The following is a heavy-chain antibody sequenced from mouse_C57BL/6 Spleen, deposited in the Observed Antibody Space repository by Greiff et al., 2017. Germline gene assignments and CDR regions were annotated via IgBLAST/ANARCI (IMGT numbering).Heavy chain of an antibody. V-gene: IGHV1-69*01. D-gene: IGHD2-4*01. CDR2: IDPSDSYT. J-gene: IGHJ3*01. CDR1: GYTFTSYW. Sequence: QVQLQQPGAELVMPGASVKLSCKASGYTFTSYWMHWVKQRPGQGLEWIGEIDPSDSYTNYNQKFKGKSTLTVDKSSSTAYMQLSSLTSEDSAVYYCARMGSDYDEGFAYWGQGTLVTVSA. CDR3: ARMGSDYDEGFAY.